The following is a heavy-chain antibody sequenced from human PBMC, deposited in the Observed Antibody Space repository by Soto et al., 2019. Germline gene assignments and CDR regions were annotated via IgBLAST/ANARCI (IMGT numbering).Heavy chain of an antibody. Sequence: SETLSLTCTVSGGSISSSSYYWGWIRQPPGKGLEWIGSIYYSGSTYYNPSLKSRVTISVDTSKNQFSLKLSSVTAADTAVYYCARWFGENDYSNAPDEAYYYYGMDVWGQGTTVTVSS. CDR2: IYYSGST. CDR1: GGSISSSSYY. V-gene: IGHV4-39*01. CDR3: ARWFGENDYSNAPDEAYYYYGMDV. J-gene: IGHJ6*02. D-gene: IGHD4-4*01.